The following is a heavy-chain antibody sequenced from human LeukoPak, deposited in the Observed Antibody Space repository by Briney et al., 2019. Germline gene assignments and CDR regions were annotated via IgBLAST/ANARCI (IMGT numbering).Heavy chain of an antibody. CDR2: IRYDGSNK. CDR3: AKEGYSSGWYSNYYFDY. V-gene: IGHV3-30*02. J-gene: IGHJ4*02. CDR1: GFTFSSYG. Sequence: GGSLRLSCAASGFTFSSYGMHWVRQAPGKGLEWVAFIRYDGSNKYYADSVKGRFTISRDNSKNTLYLQMNSLRAEDTAVYYCAKEGYSSGWYSNYYFDYWGQGTLVTVSS. D-gene: IGHD6-19*01.